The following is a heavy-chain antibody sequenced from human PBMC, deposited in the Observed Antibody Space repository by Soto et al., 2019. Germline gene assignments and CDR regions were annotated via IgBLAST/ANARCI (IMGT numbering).Heavy chain of an antibody. D-gene: IGHD6-6*01. V-gene: IGHV3-64*01. CDR2: ISSNGFGT. CDR3: ARRARPDFYYMDV. CDR1: GFTLCGFA. J-gene: IGHJ6*03. Sequence: EVQLAESGGGLAQPGGSLRLSCAASGFTLCGFAMDWVRQAPGTGLEYVSGISSNGFGTYYANSVQGRFTISSDNSKNTVYLQMGSLRPEDMAVYYCARRARPDFYYMDVWGKGTTVTVSS.